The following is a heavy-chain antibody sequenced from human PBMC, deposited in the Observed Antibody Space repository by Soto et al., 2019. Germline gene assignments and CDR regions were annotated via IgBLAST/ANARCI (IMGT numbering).Heavy chain of an antibody. J-gene: IGHJ3*02. CDR2: IYYSGST. V-gene: IGHV4-59*01. Sequence: PSETLSLTCTVSGGSISSYYWSWIRQPPGKGLEWIGYIYYSGSTNYNPSLKSRVTISVDTSKNQFSLKLSSVTAADTAVYYCARIHVVARAFDIWGQGTMVTVSS. D-gene: IGHD2-2*01. CDR1: GGSISSYY. CDR3: ARIHVVARAFDI.